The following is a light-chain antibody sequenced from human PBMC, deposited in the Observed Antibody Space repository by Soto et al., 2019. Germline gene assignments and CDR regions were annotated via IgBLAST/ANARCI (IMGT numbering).Light chain of an antibody. CDR1: QSVLYSSNNKNY. Sequence: DIVMTQSPDSLAVSLGERATIHCKSSQSVLYSSNNKNYLAWYQQKPGQPPKLLIYWSSTREYGVPDRFSGSGSGTYFPLTISSLQPEDVAAYYCHQYYSRPYTFGQGTKLEIK. CDR3: HQYYSRPYT. V-gene: IGKV4-1*01. CDR2: WSS. J-gene: IGKJ2*01.